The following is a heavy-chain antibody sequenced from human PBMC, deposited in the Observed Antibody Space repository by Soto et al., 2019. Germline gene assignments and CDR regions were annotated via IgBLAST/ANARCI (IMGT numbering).Heavy chain of an antibody. J-gene: IGHJ6*03. CDR2: ISWNSGSI. D-gene: IGHD6-19*01. V-gene: IGHV3-9*01. CDR1: GFTFDDYA. Sequence: GGSLRLSCAASGFTFDDYAMHWVRQAPGKGLEWVSGISWNSGSIGYADSVKGRFTISRDNAKNSLYLQMNSLRAEDTALYYCAKDIGPGAVAGRAPGPVGPELGYYYYMDVWGKGTTVTVSS. CDR3: AKDIGPGAVAGRAPGPVGPELGYYYYMDV.